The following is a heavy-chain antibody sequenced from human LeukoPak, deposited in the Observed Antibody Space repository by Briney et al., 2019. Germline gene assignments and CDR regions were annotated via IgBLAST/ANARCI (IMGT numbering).Heavy chain of an antibody. CDR2: FDPEDGET. D-gene: IGHD3-22*01. CDR1: GYTLTELS. CDR3: ATEPYYYDSSGYYWLNY. Sequence: ASVKVSCKVSGYTLTELSMHWVRQAPGKGLEWMGGFDPEDGETIYAQKFQGRVTMTEDTSTDTAYMELSSLRPEDTAVYYCATEPYYYDSSGYYWLNYWGQGTLVTVSS. J-gene: IGHJ4*02. V-gene: IGHV1-24*01.